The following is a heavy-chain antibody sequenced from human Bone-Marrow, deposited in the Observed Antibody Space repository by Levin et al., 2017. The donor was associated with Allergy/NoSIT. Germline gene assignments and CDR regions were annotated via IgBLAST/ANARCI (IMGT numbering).Heavy chain of an antibody. CDR3: AKKATSSAYTWFDP. CDR1: GFTFTGYA. Sequence: GGSLRLSCAASGFTFTGYAMNWVRQAPGGGLEWVATPSGSGAIIYYADSVKGRFTVSRDTSKNTLYLQMNSLRAEDPAVYYCAKKATSSAYTWFDPWGQGSLVTVSS. V-gene: IGHV3-23*01. CDR2: PSGSGAII. D-gene: IGHD6-6*01. J-gene: IGHJ5*02.